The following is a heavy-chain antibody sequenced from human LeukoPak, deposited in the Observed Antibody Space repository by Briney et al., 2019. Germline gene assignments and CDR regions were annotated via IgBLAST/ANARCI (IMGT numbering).Heavy chain of an antibody. CDR1: GFTFTTYG. CDR2: ISYDGSNK. V-gene: IGHV3-30*03. CDR3: ARKPLSGGYGGTIDY. J-gene: IGHJ4*02. D-gene: IGHD5-12*01. Sequence: GRSLRLSCAASGFTFTTYGMHWVRQAPGKGLEWVAVISYDGSNKFYADSVKGRFTISRDNAKSTLYLRMNSLRAEDTAIYYCARKPLSGGYGGTIDYWGQGTLVTVSS.